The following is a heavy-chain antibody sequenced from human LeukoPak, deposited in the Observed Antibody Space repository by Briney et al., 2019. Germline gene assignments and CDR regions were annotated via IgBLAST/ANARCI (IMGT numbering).Heavy chain of an antibody. CDR3: ARGPIEPGSTGFSHIGSAFDY. V-gene: IGHV1-69*04. Sequence: SVKVSCKASGGTFSSYAISWVRQAPGQGLEWMGRIIPILGIANYAQKFQGRVTITADKPTSTAYMELSSLRSEDTAVYYCARGPIEPGSTGFSHIGSAFDYWGQGTLVTVSS. D-gene: IGHD2-2*01. CDR2: IIPILGIA. CDR1: GGTFSSYA. J-gene: IGHJ4*02.